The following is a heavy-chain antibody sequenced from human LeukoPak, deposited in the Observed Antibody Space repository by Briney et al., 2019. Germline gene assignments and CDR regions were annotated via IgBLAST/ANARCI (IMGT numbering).Heavy chain of an antibody. D-gene: IGHD3-22*01. J-gene: IGHJ4*02. CDR2: YYYSGST. CDR3: ASRCHGDNGYCY. CDR1: GGSMSSGSSF. V-gene: IGHV4-39*01. Sequence: SETLSLTCSVSGGSMSSGSSFWGWIRQPPGKGLEWIGSYYYSGSTNYNPSLESRVTVSVDTSKNQSSLKLTSVTAADTAVYYCASRCHGDNGYCYWGQGTLVTVSS.